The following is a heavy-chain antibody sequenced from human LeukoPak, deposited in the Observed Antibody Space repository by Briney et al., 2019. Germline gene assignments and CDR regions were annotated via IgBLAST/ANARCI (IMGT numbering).Heavy chain of an antibody. J-gene: IGHJ6*02. D-gene: IGHD1-14*01. CDR3: GCASRTGYYYYGMDV. CDR1: GYTFTGYY. Sequence: ASVKVSCTASGYTFTGYYMHWVRQAPGRGLEWMGRINPNSGGTNYAQKFQGRVTKTRDTSISTAYMELSRLRSDDTAVYYCGCASRTGYYYYGMDVWGQGTTATVSS. CDR2: INPNSGGT. V-gene: IGHV1-2*06.